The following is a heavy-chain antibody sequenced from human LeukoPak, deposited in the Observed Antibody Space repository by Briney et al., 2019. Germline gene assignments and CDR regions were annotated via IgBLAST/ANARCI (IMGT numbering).Heavy chain of an antibody. D-gene: IGHD6-13*01. V-gene: IGHV4-59*01. CDR3: ASTHPRAGVDY. CDR1: GGSISSYY. CDR2: IYYSGST. Sequence: SETLSLTCTVSGGSISSYYWSWIQQPPGKGLEWIGYIYYSGSTNYNPSLKSRVTISVDTSKNQFSLKLSSVTAADTAVYYCASTHPRAGVDYWGQGTLVTVSS. J-gene: IGHJ4*02.